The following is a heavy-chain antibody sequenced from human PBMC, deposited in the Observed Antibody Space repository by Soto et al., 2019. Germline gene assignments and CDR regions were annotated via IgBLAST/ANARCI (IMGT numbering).Heavy chain of an antibody. CDR3: ARVLGRSTTTHALQL. D-gene: IGHD1-26*01. Sequence: TETLSLTWGGYRGSFSECSWTWSRQRPGEGLQWIGEINHTGRASYNPSLKSRVTMSADTSNKQFSLRLTSVIGTDTAVYYWARVLGRSTTTHALQLSGKGTTLTV. CDR1: RGSFSECS. J-gene: IGHJ6*03. CDR2: INHTGRA. V-gene: IGHV4-34*01.